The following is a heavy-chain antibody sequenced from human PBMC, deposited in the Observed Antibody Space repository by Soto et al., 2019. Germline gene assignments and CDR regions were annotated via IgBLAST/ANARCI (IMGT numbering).Heavy chain of an antibody. CDR2: IYYSGST. CDR3: ARYSSSWYWFDP. CDR1: GGSISSGGYY. V-gene: IGHV4-31*03. D-gene: IGHD6-13*01. Sequence: SETLSLTCTVSGGSISSGGYYWSWIRQHPGKGLEWIGYIYYSGSTYYNPSLKSRVTISVDTSKNQFSLKLSSVTAADTAVYYCARYSSSWYWFDPWGQGTLVTVS. J-gene: IGHJ5*02.